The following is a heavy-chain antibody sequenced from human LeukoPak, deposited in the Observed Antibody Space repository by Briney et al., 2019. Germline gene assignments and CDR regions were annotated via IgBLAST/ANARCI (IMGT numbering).Heavy chain of an antibody. V-gene: IGHV3-23*01. CDR1: GFTFSSFA. D-gene: IGHD2-15*01. J-gene: IGHJ5*02. CDR3: APGLAVVAAKSPNWFDP. CDR2: IIGGGRST. Sequence: GGSLRLSCAASGFTFSSFAMAWVRQPPGNGLEWVSSIIGGGRSTFYADSVKGRFTISRDNSKNTLSLQMNSLRAEDTALYYCAPGLAVVAAKSPNWFDPWGQGTLVTVSS.